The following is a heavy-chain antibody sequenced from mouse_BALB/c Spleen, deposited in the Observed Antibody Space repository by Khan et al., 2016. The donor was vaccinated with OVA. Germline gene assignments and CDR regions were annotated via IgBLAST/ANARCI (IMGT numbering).Heavy chain of an antibody. V-gene: IGHV3-2*02. CDR3: ARGNYYGYYFDY. CDR1: GYSITSGYA. D-gene: IGHD1-1*01. J-gene: IGHJ2*01. CDR2: ISYSGGT. Sequence: LQQSGPGLVKPSQSLSLTCTVTGYSITSGYAWNWIRQFPGNKLEWMGYISYSGGTSYNPSLKSRISITRDTSKNQFFLQLNSVTTEDTATHYCARGNYYGYYFDYWGQGTPLTVSS.